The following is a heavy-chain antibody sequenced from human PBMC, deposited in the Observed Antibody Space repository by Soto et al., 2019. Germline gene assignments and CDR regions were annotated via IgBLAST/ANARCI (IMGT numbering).Heavy chain of an antibody. J-gene: IGHJ2*01. CDR1: GGSISSSNW. Sequence: QVQLQESGPGLVKPSGTLSLTCAVSGGSISSSNWWSWVRQPPGKGLEWIGEIYHSGSTNYNPSLKTRVTISGDKSKNQFSLKLSSVTAADTAVYYCARSPHCSGGSCYYWYFDLWGRGTLVTVSS. D-gene: IGHD2-15*01. CDR2: IYHSGST. CDR3: ARSPHCSGGSCYYWYFDL. V-gene: IGHV4-4*02.